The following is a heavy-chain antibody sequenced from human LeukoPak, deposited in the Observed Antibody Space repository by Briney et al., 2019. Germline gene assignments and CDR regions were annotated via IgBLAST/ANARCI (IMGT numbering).Heavy chain of an antibody. J-gene: IGHJ3*02. D-gene: IGHD3-22*01. CDR1: GFIFSGSA. Sequence: GGSLRLSCAASGFIFSGSAMHWVRQASGKGLEWVGRIRSKANSYATAYAASVKGRFTISRDDSKNTAYLQMNSLKTEDTAVYYCTRDSHYDSCGPGAFDIWGQGTMVTVSS. CDR2: IRSKANSYAT. CDR3: TRDSHYDSCGPGAFDI. V-gene: IGHV3-73*01.